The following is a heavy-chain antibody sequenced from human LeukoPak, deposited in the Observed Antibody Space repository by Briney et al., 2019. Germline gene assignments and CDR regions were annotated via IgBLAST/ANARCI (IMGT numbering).Heavy chain of an antibody. J-gene: IGHJ4*02. CDR2: IYYTGRT. CDR1: GGSISTYY. CDR3: ARGRSWYPH. V-gene: IGHV4-59*01. Sequence: SETLSLTCTVSGGSISTYYWSWIRQPPGKGLEWIGYIYYTGRTNYSPSLKSRVTISVDTSNNQFSLKLSSVTAADTAVYYCARGRSWYPHWGQGTLVTVSS. D-gene: IGHD6-13*01.